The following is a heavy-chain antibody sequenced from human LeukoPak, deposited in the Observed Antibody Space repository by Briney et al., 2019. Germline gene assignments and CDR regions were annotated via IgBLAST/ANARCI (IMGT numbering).Heavy chain of an antibody. J-gene: IGHJ4*02. CDR1: GFTFNTYN. V-gene: IGHV3-21*01. CDR3: IVLAVTGTLGFDY. Sequence: AGGSLRLSCAGSGFTFNTYNMNWVRQAPGKGLEWVSSISSSSSYIYYADSVKGRFTISRDNAKNSLYLQMNSLRAEDTAVYYCIVLAVTGTLGFDYWGQGTLVTVSS. CDR2: ISSSSSYI. D-gene: IGHD6-19*01.